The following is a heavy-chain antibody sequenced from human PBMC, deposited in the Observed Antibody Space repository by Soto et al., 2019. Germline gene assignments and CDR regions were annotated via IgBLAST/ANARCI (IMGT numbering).Heavy chain of an antibody. D-gene: IGHD3-22*01. Sequence: SETLSLTCTVSGGSISSGSYYWSWIRQHPGKGLEWIGYIYYSGSTYYNPSLKSRVTISVDTSKNQFSLKLSSVTAADTAVYYCASTYYNASSGPFDYWGQGTLVTVSS. V-gene: IGHV4-31*03. CDR1: GGSISSGSYY. J-gene: IGHJ4*02. CDR3: ASTYYNASSGPFDY. CDR2: IYYSGST.